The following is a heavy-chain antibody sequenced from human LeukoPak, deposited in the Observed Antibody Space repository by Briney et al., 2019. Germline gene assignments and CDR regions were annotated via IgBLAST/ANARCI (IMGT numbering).Heavy chain of an antibody. V-gene: IGHV3-66*01. J-gene: IGHJ4*02. D-gene: IGHD6-13*01. CDR1: GFTVSSNY. CDR3: ARGTQQLSPVFDH. CDR2: IYSGGNT. Sequence: GGSLRLSCAVSGFTVSSNYMSWVRQAQGKRLEWVSLIYSGGNTYYADSVKGRFTISRDNSKNTLYVQMNCLSPEDTAVYYCARGTQQLSPVFDHWGQGTLVTVSS.